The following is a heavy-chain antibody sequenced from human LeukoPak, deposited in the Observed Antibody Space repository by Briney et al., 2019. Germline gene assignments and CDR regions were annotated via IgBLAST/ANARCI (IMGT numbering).Heavy chain of an antibody. Sequence: SETLSLTCAVYGGSFSGYYWSWIRQPPGKGLEWVGEINHSGSTNYNPSLKSRVTISVDTSKNQFSLKLSSVTAADTAVYYCARGYYGSGSYLDYWGQGTLVTVSS. CDR3: ARGYYGSGSYLDY. CDR1: GGSFSGYY. V-gene: IGHV4-34*01. CDR2: INHSGST. J-gene: IGHJ4*02. D-gene: IGHD3-10*01.